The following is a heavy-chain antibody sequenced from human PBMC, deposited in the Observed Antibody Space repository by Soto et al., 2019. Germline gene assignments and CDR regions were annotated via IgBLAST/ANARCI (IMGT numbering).Heavy chain of an antibody. D-gene: IGHD2-15*01. V-gene: IGHV3-30-3*01. CDR1: GVTFSSYA. Sequence: LRLSCAASGVTFSSYAMHWVRQAPGTGLEWVAVISYDGSNKYYADSVKGRFTISRDNSKNTLYLQMNSLRAEDTAVYYCARGEWKNTIVDDVNRLYNYIYYYGMDVWGKGTTVTVSS. J-gene: IGHJ6*04. CDR2: ISYDGSNK. CDR3: ARGEWKNTIVDDVNRLYNYIYYYGMDV.